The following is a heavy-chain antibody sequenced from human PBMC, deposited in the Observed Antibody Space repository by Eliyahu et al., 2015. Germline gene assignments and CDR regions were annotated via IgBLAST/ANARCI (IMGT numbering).Heavy chain of an antibody. V-gene: IGHV3-74*01. CDR2: IKSDGSTT. CDR3: TXGRGSGGLVGLDY. D-gene: IGHD3-10*01. Sequence: GKGLVWVSHIKSDGSTTNYADSVKGRFTISRDNAENTLYLQMDSXRAEXTAVYXCTXGRGSGGLVGLDYWGQGTLVTVSS. J-gene: IGHJ4*02.